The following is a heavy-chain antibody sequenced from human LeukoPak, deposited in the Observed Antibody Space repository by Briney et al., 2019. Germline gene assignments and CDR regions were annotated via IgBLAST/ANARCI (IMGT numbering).Heavy chain of an antibody. V-gene: IGHV3-23*01. CDR2: ISGSGGST. D-gene: IGHD3-3*01. J-gene: IGHJ6*02. Sequence: GGSLRLSCVASGFTFSSYVMSWVRQAPGKGLEWVSAISGSGGSTYYADSVKGRFTISRDNSKNTLYLQMNSLRAEDTAVYYCARGAITIFGVVYYYGLDVWGQGTTVTVSS. CDR3: ARGAITIFGVVYYYGLDV. CDR1: GFTFSSYV.